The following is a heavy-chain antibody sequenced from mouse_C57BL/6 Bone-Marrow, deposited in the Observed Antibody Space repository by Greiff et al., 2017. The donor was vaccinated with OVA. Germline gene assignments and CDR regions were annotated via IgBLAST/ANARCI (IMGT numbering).Heavy chain of an antibody. CDR2: IYPRSGNT. Sequence: QVQLQQSGAELARPGASVKLSCKASGYTFTSYGISWVKQRTGQGLEWIGEIYPRSGNTYYNEKFKGKATLTADKSSSKAYMELRSLTSEDAAVYFSARLLLRSWFAYWGQGTLVTVSA. D-gene: IGHD1-1*01. CDR3: ARLLLRSWFAY. J-gene: IGHJ3*01. CDR1: GYTFTSYG. V-gene: IGHV1-81*01.